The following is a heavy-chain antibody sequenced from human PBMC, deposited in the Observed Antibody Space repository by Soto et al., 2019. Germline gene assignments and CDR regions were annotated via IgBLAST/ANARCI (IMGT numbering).Heavy chain of an antibody. CDR2: IYYSGST. CDR3: ARGLSGTLIDN. Sequence: QVQLQESGPGLVKPSQTLSLTCTVSGGSISTGGYYWTRIRRHPGKGLEWIGYIYYSGSTYYNPSLTSRVTISVDTSKSQFSPKVGSVPPADTAVYCCARGLSGTLIDNWGQRTLVTVSS. D-gene: IGHD3-10*01. CDR1: GGSISTGGYY. V-gene: IGHV4-31*03. J-gene: IGHJ4*02.